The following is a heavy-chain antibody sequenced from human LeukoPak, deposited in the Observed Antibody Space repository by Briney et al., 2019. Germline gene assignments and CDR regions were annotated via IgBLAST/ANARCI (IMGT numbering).Heavy chain of an antibody. D-gene: IGHD3-10*01. V-gene: IGHV1-3*01. J-gene: IGHJ6*04. Sequence: ASAKVSCKASGYTFTSYAMHWVRQASGQRLEWMGWINAGNGNTEYSQKFQGRVTITRDTSASTAYMELSSLGSEDTAVYYCARLESITMVRGVIKDGMDVWGKGTTVTVSS. CDR3: ARLESITMVRGVIKDGMDV. CDR2: INAGNGNT. CDR1: GYTFTSYA.